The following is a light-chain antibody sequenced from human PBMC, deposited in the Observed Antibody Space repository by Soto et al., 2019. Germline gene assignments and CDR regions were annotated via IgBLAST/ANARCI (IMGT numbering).Light chain of an antibody. CDR2: AAS. V-gene: IGKV1D-12*01. J-gene: IGKJ1*01. CDR1: QDISGW. CDR3: QQANSFPWT. Sequence: DIQMTQSPYSVSASVGDRVTITCRASQDISGWLAWFQQKPGKAPNLLIYAASILQSGVPSRFSGSGSGTDFTLTITYLQPEDFATYYCQQANSFPWTFGQGTKVEL.